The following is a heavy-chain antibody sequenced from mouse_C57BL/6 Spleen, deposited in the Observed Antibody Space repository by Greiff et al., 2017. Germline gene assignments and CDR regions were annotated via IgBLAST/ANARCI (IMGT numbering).Heavy chain of an antibody. J-gene: IGHJ3*01. CDR1: GFTFSNYW. Sequence: DVQLVESGGGLVQPGGSMKLSCVASGFTFSNYWMNWVRQSPEKGLEWVAQIRLKSDNYATHYAESVKGRFTISRDDSKSSVYLQMNNLRAEDTGIYYCTIYYDYAWFAYWGQGTLVTVSA. D-gene: IGHD2-4*01. CDR3: TIYYDYAWFAY. V-gene: IGHV6-3*01. CDR2: IRLKSDNYAT.